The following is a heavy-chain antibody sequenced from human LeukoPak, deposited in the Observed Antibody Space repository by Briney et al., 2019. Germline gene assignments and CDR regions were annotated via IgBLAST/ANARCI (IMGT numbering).Heavy chain of an antibody. Sequence: ASVKVSCKAPGYTFTGYYIQWVRQAPGQGLEWVGWINPSTGGTNYAQKFQGRVTMTRDTSITTAYMDLSRLRSDDTAVYYCARSDPIYYYMDVWGKGTTVTVSS. V-gene: IGHV1-2*02. CDR1: GYTFTGYY. J-gene: IGHJ6*03. CDR3: ARSDPIYYYMDV. CDR2: INPSTGGT.